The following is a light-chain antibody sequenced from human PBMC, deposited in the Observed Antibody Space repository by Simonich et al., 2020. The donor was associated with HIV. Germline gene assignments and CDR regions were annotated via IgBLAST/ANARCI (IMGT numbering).Light chain of an antibody. CDR2: DAS. J-gene: IGKJ4*01. CDR3: QQRSNWPLT. V-gene: IGKV3-11*01. CDR1: PDVISY. Sequence: EIVLTQSPATLSLSPGERATLSCRASPDVISYLAWYQQKPGQAPRLLIYDASNRATGIPARFSGSGSGTDFTLTISSLEPEDFAVYYCQQRSNWPLTFGGGTKVEIK.